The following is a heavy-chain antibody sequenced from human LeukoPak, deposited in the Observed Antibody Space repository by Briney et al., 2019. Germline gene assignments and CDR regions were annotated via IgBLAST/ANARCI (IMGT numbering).Heavy chain of an antibody. Sequence: PSETLSLTCAVSGGSISSTSYYWGWIRQPPGKGLEWIGSIYYTGSTYYNPSLKSRVTISVDTSKNQFSLKLTSVTAADTAVYYCARHHESGWYSDFDYWGQGTLVTVSS. J-gene: IGHJ4*02. V-gene: IGHV4-39*01. CDR1: GGSISSTSYY. CDR2: IYYTGST. D-gene: IGHD6-19*01. CDR3: ARHHESGWYSDFDY.